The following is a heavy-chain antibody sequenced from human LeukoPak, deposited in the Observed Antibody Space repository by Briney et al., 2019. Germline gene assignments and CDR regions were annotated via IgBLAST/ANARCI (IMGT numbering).Heavy chain of an antibody. CDR1: GGSISSSSYY. Sequence: SETLSLTCTVSGGSISSSSYYWGWIRQPPGKGLEWIGEIYHSGSTNYNPSLKSRVTISVDKSKNQFSLKLSSVTAADTAVYYCARDPRAVGASYGMDVWGQGTTVTVSS. CDR2: IYHSGST. V-gene: IGHV4-39*07. CDR3: ARDPRAVGASYGMDV. D-gene: IGHD1-26*01. J-gene: IGHJ6*02.